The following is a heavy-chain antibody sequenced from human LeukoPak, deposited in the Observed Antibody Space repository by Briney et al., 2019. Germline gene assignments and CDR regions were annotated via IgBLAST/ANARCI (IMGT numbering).Heavy chain of an antibody. CDR2: ISNDGSKK. J-gene: IGHJ4*02. CDR1: GFTFSSYG. CDR3: AKSRYSSSWYCGY. V-gene: IGHV3-30*18. Sequence: GGSLRLSCAASGFTFSSYGMHWVRQAPGKGLDWVTVISNDGSKKYYADSVKGRFTTSRDNSKNTLYLQLNSLRAEDTAVYYCAKSRYSSSWYCGYWGQGTLVTVSS. D-gene: IGHD6-13*01.